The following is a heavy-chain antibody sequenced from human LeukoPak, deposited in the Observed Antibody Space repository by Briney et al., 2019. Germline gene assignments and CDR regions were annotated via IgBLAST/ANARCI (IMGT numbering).Heavy chain of an antibody. Sequence: GGSLSLSCAASGFTVSSNYMSWVRQAPGKGLEWVSVIYSGGSTYYADSVKGRFTISRDNSKNTLYLQMNSLRAEDTAVYYCATINVDTAMGAFDYWGQGTLVTVSS. V-gene: IGHV3-53*01. CDR3: ATINVDTAMGAFDY. J-gene: IGHJ4*02. CDR1: GFTVSSNY. CDR2: IYSGGST. D-gene: IGHD5-18*01.